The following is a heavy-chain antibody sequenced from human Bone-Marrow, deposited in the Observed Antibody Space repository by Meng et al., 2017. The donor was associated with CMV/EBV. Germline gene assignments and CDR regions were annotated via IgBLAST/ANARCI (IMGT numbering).Heavy chain of an antibody. CDR3: AKYGDGYNCDY. Sequence: GGSLRLSCAASGFTFSSYAMSWVRQAPGKGLDWVSSISGSGGSTYYADSVKGRFTISRDNSKNTLYLQMNSLRAEDTAVYYCAKYGDGYNCDYWGQGTLVTVSS. D-gene: IGHD5-24*01. V-gene: IGHV3-23*01. J-gene: IGHJ4*02. CDR1: GFTFSSYA. CDR2: ISGSGGST.